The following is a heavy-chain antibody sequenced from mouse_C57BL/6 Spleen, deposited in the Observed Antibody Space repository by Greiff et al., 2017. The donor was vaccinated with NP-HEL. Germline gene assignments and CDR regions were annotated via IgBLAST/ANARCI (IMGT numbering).Heavy chain of an antibody. Sequence: VQLKQPGAELVKPGASVKLSCKASGYTFTSYWMQWVKQRPGQGLEWIGEIDPSDSYTNYNQKFKGKATLTVDTSSSTAYMQLSSLTSEDSAVYYCALNAYFDYWGQGTTLTVSS. J-gene: IGHJ2*01. V-gene: IGHV1-50*01. CDR2: IDPSDSYT. CDR1: GYTFTSYW. CDR3: ALNAYFDY.